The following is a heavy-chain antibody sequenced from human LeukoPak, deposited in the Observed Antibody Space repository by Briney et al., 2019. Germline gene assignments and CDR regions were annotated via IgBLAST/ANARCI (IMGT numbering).Heavy chain of an antibody. D-gene: IGHD3-3*01. CDR2: INHSGST. Sequence: SETLSLTCAVYGGSFSGYYWSWIRQPPGKGLEWIGEINHSGSTNYNPSLKSRVTISVDTSKNQFSLKLSSVTAADTAVYYCARTRTPYYDFWSGSQGDYYYMDVWGKGTTVTVSS. CDR1: GGSFSGYY. V-gene: IGHV4-34*01. CDR3: ARTRTPYYDFWSGSQGDYYYMDV. J-gene: IGHJ6*03.